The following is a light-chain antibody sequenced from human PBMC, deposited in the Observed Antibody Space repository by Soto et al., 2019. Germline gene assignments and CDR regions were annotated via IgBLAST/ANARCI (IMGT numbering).Light chain of an antibody. CDR2: GAS. V-gene: IGKV3-20*01. CDR3: QQYGSSPTWT. Sequence: EIVLTQSPGTLYLSPGERATLSCRASQSVSSSYLAWYQQKPGQAPRLLIYGASSRATGIPVRFSGSGSGTDFTLTISRLEPEDFAVYYCQQYGSSPTWTFVQGTKVEIK. J-gene: IGKJ1*01. CDR1: QSVSSSY.